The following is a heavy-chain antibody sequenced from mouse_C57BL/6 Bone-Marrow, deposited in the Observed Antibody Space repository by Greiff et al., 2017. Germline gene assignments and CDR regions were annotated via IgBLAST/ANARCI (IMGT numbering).Heavy chain of an antibody. CDR2: IDPSDSYT. CDR3: ASGGNYGSSSYFDY. D-gene: IGHD1-1*01. V-gene: IGHV1-50*01. J-gene: IGHJ2*01. Sequence: QVQLQQPGAELVKPGASVKLSCKASGYTFTSYWMQWVKQRPGQGLEWIGEIDPSDSYTNYNQKFKGKATLTVDTSSSTAYVQLSSLTSEDSAVYYCASGGNYGSSSYFDYWGQGTTLTVSS. CDR1: GYTFTSYW.